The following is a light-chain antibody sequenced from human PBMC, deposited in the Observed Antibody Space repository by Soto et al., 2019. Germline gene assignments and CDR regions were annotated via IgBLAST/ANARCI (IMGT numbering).Light chain of an antibody. V-gene: IGKV1D-12*01. Sequence: DFQMTQSPSSVSASVGYRITITCRASQDISNFLAWYQVKPGKAPSLLVFTASSLQSGVPSRFSGSGSGTDFTLTISSLQPEDFAIYYCQQANDFPITFGQGTRREIK. J-gene: IGKJ5*01. CDR3: QQANDFPIT. CDR2: TAS. CDR1: QDISNF.